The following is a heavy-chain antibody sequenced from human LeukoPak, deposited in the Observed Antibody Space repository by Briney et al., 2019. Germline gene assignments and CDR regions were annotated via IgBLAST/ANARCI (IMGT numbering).Heavy chain of an antibody. CDR1: GFTFDDYA. J-gene: IGHJ4*02. CDR2: ISWNSGSI. V-gene: IGHV3-9*03. CDR3: AKESAAAGSEAFDY. Sequence: GRSLRLSCAASGFTFDDYAMHWVRQAPGKGLEWVSGISWNSGSIGYADSVKGRFTISRDNAKNSLYLQMNSLRAEDMALYYCAKESAAAGSEAFDYGGQGTLVTVSS. D-gene: IGHD6-13*01.